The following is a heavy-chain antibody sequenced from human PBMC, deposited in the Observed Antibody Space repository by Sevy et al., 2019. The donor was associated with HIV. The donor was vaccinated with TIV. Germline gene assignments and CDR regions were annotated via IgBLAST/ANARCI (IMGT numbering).Heavy chain of an antibody. V-gene: IGHV3-33*03. J-gene: IGHJ3*02. D-gene: IGHD3-22*01. CDR1: GFTFSNYG. Sequence: GGSLRLSCAASGFTFSNYGMHWVRQAPGKGLEWVAVIWNDRSNEHNADSVKGRFTISRDNSKNTLYLQMNSLRAEDTAVYYCASLPNNYYDISGYSRDDAFDMWGQGTMVTVSS. CDR3: ASLPNNYYDISGYSRDDAFDM. CDR2: IWNDRSNE.